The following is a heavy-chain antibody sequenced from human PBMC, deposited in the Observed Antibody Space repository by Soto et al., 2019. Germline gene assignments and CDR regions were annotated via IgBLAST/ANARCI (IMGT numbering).Heavy chain of an antibody. CDR1: GFTFSSYG. CDR2: IWYDGSNK. CDR3: ARDGYCSSTSCYDYYYYGMDV. J-gene: IGHJ6*02. V-gene: IGHV3-33*01. D-gene: IGHD2-2*01. Sequence: QVQLVESGGGVVQPGRSLRLSCAASGFTFSSYGMHWVRQAPGKGLEWVAVIWYDGSNKYYADSVKGRFTISRDNSKNTLYRQMNSLRAEDTAVYYCARDGYCSSTSCYDYYYYGMDVWGQGTTVTVSS.